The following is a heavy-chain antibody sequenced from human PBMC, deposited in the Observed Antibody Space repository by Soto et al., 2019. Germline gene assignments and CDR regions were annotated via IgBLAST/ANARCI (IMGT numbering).Heavy chain of an antibody. D-gene: IGHD4-17*01. V-gene: IGHV4-39*07. CDR3: ARGLETTVTAMAYYYYMDV. J-gene: IGHJ6*03. CDR2: IYHAGST. Sequence: SETLSVTCTVAEGSISSLSCYWGRIRQPPGKGLEWIGKIYHAGSTNYNPSLTSRVTISVDTSKNQFSLNLSSVTAADTAVYYCARGLETTVTAMAYYYYMDVWGKGTTVTVSS. CDR1: EGSISSLSCY.